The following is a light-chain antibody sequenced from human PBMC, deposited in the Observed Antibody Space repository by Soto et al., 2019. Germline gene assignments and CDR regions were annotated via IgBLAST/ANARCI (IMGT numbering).Light chain of an antibody. CDR3: QHDNSRSWT. V-gene: IGKV1-5*01. Sequence: DIQMTQSPSTLSASVGDSVTIACRASQSLSSWLAWYQQEPGKAPKLLIYDFSNLESGVPSRFSGRGSGTDFTLTNSGLQPDAVPMSYCQHDNSRSWTVGQGTKVEVE. CDR2: DFS. J-gene: IGKJ1*01. CDR1: QSLSSW.